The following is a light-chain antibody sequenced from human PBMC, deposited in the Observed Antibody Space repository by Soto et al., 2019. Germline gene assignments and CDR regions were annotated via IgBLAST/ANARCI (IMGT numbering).Light chain of an antibody. CDR2: AAS. CDR3: QQYHSYPYT. V-gene: IGKV1-16*02. CDR1: QDITNY. Sequence: DIQMTQCPSSLSASVGDRVTITCRASQDITNYLVWFQQKPGKAPKSLIYAASRLQNGVPSKFSGSGSGTDFTLTISSLQPEDFATYYCQQYHSYPYTFGQGTNLEIK. J-gene: IGKJ2*01.